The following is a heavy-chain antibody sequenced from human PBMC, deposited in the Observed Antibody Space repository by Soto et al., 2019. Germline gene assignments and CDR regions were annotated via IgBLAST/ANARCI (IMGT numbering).Heavy chain of an antibody. D-gene: IGHD6-19*01. CDR2: ISGSGGST. CDR3: AKYLLGAVAAH. V-gene: IGHV3-23*01. CDR1: GFTFSSYA. Sequence: WSLRLSCAASGFTFSSYAMSWVRQAPGRGLEWVSAISGSGGSTYYADSVKGRFTISRDNSKNTLYLQMNSLRAEDTAVYYCAKYLLGAVAAHWGQGTLVTVSS. J-gene: IGHJ4*02.